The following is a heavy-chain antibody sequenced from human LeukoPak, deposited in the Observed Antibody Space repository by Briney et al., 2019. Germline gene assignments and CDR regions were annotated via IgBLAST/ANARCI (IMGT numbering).Heavy chain of an antibody. V-gene: IGHV3-21*06. D-gene: IGHD3-9*01. CDR2: ITSGGTYT. CDR3: ARGYYDILTASYKWTPDY. Sequence: PGGSLRLSCAASGFTFSTYNMNWVRQAPGKGLEWVSSITSGGTYTYYADSVKGRFTTSRDNAKNSLSLQLSSLRAEDTAVYYCARGYYDILTASYKWTPDYWGQGILVTVSS. CDR1: GFTFSTYN. J-gene: IGHJ4*02.